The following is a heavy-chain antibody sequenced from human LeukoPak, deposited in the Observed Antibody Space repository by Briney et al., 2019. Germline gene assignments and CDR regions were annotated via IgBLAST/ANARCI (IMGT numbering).Heavy chain of an antibody. J-gene: IGHJ3*02. CDR3: ARENNGGYGDDAFDI. V-gene: IGHV1-69*05. CDR1: GGTFSSYA. Sequence: GSSVKVSCKASGGTFSSYAISWVRQAPGQGLEWMGGIIPIFGTANYAQKFQGRVTITTDESTSTACMELSSLRSEDTAVYYCARENNGGYGDDAFDIWGQGTMVTVSS. CDR2: IIPIFGTA. D-gene: IGHD4-17*01.